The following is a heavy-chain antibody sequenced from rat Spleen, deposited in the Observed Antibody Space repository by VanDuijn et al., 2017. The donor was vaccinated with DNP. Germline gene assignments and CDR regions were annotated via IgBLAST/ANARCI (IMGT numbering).Heavy chain of an antibody. CDR1: GFSLTSYG. CDR2: ISSGGST. V-gene: IGHV2S12*01. D-gene: IGHD1-4*01. Sequence: QVQLKESGPGLVQPSQTLSLTCTVSGFSLTSYGVSWVRQPPGKGLEWIAAISSGGSTYYNSALKSRLSISRDTSKSQVFLKMNSLQTEDTAIYFCTRDYYPGWGQGVMVTVSS. CDR3: TRDYYPG. J-gene: IGHJ2*01.